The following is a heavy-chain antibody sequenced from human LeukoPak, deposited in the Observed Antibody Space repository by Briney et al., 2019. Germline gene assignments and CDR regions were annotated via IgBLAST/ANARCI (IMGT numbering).Heavy chain of an antibody. CDR2: INPNSGGT. Sequence: GASVKVSCKASGYTFTGYYMHWVRQAPGQGLEWMGRINPNSGGTNYAQKFQGRVTMTRDTSISTAYMELSRLRSDDTAVYYCARASYGSGSYYSYWGQGTLVTVSS. D-gene: IGHD3-10*01. CDR3: ARASYGSGSYYSY. V-gene: IGHV1-2*06. CDR1: GYTFTGYY. J-gene: IGHJ4*02.